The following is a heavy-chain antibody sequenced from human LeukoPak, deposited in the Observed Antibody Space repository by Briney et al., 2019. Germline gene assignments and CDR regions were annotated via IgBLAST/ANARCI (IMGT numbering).Heavy chain of an antibody. D-gene: IGHD3-3*01. J-gene: IGHJ4*02. CDR2: IYPGDSDT. Sequence: GESLKISCKGSGYSFTSYWIGWVRQMPGKGLEWMGIIYPGDSDTRYSPSFQGQVTISADKSISTAYLQWSSLKASDTAMYYCARGATGDFWSGYFPERWGQGTLVTVSS. CDR1: GYSFTSYW. CDR3: ARGATGDFWSGYFPER. V-gene: IGHV5-51*01.